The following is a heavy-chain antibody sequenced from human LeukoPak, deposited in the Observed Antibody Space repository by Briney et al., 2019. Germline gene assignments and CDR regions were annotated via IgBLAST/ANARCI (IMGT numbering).Heavy chain of an antibody. CDR3: AKDRRAAAGTRSDY. D-gene: IGHD6-13*01. CDR1: GFTFSSYA. J-gene: IGHJ4*02. Sequence: GGSLRLSCAASGFTFSSYAMSWVRQAPGKGLEWVSAISGSGGSTYYADSVKGRFTIPRDNSKNTLYLQMNSLRAEDTAVYYCAKDRRAAAGTRSDYWGQGTLVTVSS. V-gene: IGHV3-23*01. CDR2: ISGSGGST.